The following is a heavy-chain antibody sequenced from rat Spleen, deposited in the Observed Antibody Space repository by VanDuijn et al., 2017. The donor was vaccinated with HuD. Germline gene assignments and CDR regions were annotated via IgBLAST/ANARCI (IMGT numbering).Heavy chain of an antibody. CDR1: GYSITSGYG. CDR3: ARSDYNNYFDY. V-gene: IGHV3-3*01. D-gene: IGHD1-10*01. J-gene: IGHJ2*01. Sequence: EVQLQESGPGLVKPSQSLSLTCSVTGYSITSGYGWNWIRKFPGNKLEWMGYINSAGSTNYNPPLKSQISITRYTSKNQFFLQLTSVTTEDTATYYCARSDYNNYFDYWGQGVMVTVSS. CDR2: INSAGST.